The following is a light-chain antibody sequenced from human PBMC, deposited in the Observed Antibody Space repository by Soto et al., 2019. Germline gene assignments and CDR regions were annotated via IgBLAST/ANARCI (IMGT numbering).Light chain of an antibody. CDR3: QQSYCTEDT. J-gene: IGKJ2*01. CDR2: AAS. V-gene: IGKV1-39*01. CDR1: QSISSY. Sequence: DIQMTQSPSSLSASVGDRVTITCRASQSISSYLNWYQQKPGKAPKLLIYAASSLQSGVPSRFSGSGSGTDFTLTISSLQPEDFATYYCQQSYCTEDTFGQGTKLEIK.